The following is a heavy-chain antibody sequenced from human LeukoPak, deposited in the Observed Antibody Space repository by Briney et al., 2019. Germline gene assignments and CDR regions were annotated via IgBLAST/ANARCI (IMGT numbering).Heavy chain of an antibody. J-gene: IGHJ4*02. CDR2: IYTGGGT. D-gene: IGHD1-26*01. CDR1: GFTVSSDY. CDR3: ARVSGSYYPFDY. Sequence: GGSLRLSCVVSGFTVSSDYMSWVRQAPGKGLECVSLIYTGGGTYYADSVKGRFTISRDESKNTLYLQMNSLRAEDTAIYYCARVSGSYYPFDYWGQGTLVTVSS. V-gene: IGHV3-53*01.